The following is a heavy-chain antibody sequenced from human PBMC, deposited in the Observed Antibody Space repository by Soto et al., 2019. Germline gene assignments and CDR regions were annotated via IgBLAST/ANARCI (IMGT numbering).Heavy chain of an antibody. Sequence: GASVKVSCKASGGTFSSYAISWVRQAPGQGLEWMGGIIPIFGTANYAQKFQGRVTITADESTSTAYMELSSLRSEDTAVYYCASKPNCTNGVCYRWRTIYYYYGMDVWGQGTTVTVSS. J-gene: IGHJ6*02. V-gene: IGHV1-69*13. CDR2: IIPIFGTA. D-gene: IGHD2-8*01. CDR3: ASKPNCTNGVCYRWRTIYYYYGMDV. CDR1: GGTFSSYA.